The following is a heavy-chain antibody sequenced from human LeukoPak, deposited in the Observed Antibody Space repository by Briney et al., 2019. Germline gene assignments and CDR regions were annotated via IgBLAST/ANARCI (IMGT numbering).Heavy chain of an antibody. Sequence: PGGSLRLSCAASRFSFSAYPMGWVRQAPGKGLQWLSGISASGDVTFHADRVKGRFAISRDNSKNTLYLQMTGLRAGDTAEYYCAKSLFTSATGTGRAFHIWGQGTMVTVSS. CDR1: RFSFSAYP. D-gene: IGHD1-1*01. CDR2: ISASGDVT. CDR3: AKSLFTSATGTGRAFHI. J-gene: IGHJ3*02. V-gene: IGHV3-23*01.